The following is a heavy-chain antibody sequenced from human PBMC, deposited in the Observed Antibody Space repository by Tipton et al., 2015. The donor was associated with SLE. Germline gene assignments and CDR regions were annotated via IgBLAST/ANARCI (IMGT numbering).Heavy chain of an antibody. CDR3: ARAGEYYDYVWGSYRLDY. CDR1: GYSFTSYW. CDR2: IDPSDSQT. Sequence: QLVQSGAEVKKPGESLRISCKGSGYSFTSYWIGWVRQMPGKGLEWMGKIDPSDSQTDYSPSLKGHITISTDKSINTAYLQWSSLKASDTAMYYCARAGEYYDYVWGSYRLDYWGQGTLVTVSS. D-gene: IGHD3-16*02. J-gene: IGHJ4*02. V-gene: IGHV5-10-1*01.